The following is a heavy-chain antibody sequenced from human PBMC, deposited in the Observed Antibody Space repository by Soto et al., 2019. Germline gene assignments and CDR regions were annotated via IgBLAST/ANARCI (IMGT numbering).Heavy chain of an antibody. CDR3: ARASYPYRGYYYMDV. V-gene: IGHV3-23*01. D-gene: IGHD2-2*01. J-gene: IGHJ6*03. CDR2: ISGSGGST. Sequence: GGSLRLSCAASGFTFSSYAMSWVRQAPGKGLEWVSAISGSGGSTYYADSVKGRFTISRDNSKNTLYLQMNSLRAEDTAVYYCARASYPYRGYYYMDVWGKGSSVTVSS. CDR1: GFTFSSYA.